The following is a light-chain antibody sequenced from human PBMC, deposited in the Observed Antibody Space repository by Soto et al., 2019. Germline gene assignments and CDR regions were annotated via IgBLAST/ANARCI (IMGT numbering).Light chain of an antibody. CDR2: EVS. Sequence: QSALTQPAPVSGSPGQSITISCTGTSSDVGVYNYVSWYQQHPGKAPKLMIYEVSHRPSGISNRFSGSKSGSTASLTISGLQAEDEADYYCSSYTASSTLLYVFGTGTKVTVL. V-gene: IGLV2-14*01. CDR3: SSYTASSTLLYV. CDR1: SSDVGVYNY. J-gene: IGLJ1*01.